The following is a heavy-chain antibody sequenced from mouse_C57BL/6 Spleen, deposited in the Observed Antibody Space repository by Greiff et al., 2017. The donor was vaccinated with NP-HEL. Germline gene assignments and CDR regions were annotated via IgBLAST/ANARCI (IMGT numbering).Heavy chain of an antibody. D-gene: IGHD1-1*01. Sequence: EVKLVESGGGLVKPGGSLKLSCAASGFTFSSYAMSWVRQTPEKRLEWVATISDGGSYTYYPDNVKGRFTISRDNAKNNLYLQMSHLKSEDTAMYYCARDLREWYVGVWGTGTTVTVSA. J-gene: IGHJ1*03. CDR1: GFTFSSYA. CDR3: ARDLREWYVGV. CDR2: ISDGGSYT. V-gene: IGHV5-4*01.